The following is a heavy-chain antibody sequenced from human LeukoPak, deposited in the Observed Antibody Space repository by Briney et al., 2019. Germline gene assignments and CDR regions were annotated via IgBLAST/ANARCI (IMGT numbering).Heavy chain of an antibody. CDR2: INTDGSST. J-gene: IGHJ3*02. CDR3: ARVVAVAGTGAFDI. D-gene: IGHD6-19*01. CDR1: GFTFSSYW. V-gene: IGHV3-74*01. Sequence: GGSLRLSCAASGFTFSSYWMYWVRQAPGKGLVWVSRINTDGSSTTYADSVKGRFTISRDNAKNTVYLQMNSLRAEDTAVYYCARVVAVAGTGAFDIWGQGTMVTVSS.